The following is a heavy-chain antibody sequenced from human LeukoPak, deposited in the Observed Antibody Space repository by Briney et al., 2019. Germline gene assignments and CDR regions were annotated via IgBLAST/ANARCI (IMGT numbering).Heavy chain of an antibody. CDR1: GGSISSGDYY. V-gene: IGHV4-30-4*01. D-gene: IGHD3-10*01. J-gene: IGHJ3*02. Sequence: SETLSLTCTVSGGSISSGDYYWSWIRQPPGKGLEWIGYTYYSGSTYYNPSLKSRVTISVDTSKNQFSLKLSSVTAADTAVYYCARDFLWFGEGAFDIWGQGAMVTVSS. CDR3: ARDFLWFGEGAFDI. CDR2: TYYSGST.